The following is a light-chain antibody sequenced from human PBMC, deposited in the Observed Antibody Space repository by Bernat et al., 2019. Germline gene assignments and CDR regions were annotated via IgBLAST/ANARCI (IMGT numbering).Light chain of an antibody. V-gene: IGKV1-39*01. Sequence: DIQMTQSPSSLSASVVDRVSIACRASQAISNYLSWYQHKPGKAPKVLIYAAARLQSGVPSRFSGSGSGTDFTLTISSLQPEDFAIYFCQQSYITPYTFGQGTKLEIK. J-gene: IGKJ2*01. CDR2: AAA. CDR3: QQSYITPYT. CDR1: QAISNY.